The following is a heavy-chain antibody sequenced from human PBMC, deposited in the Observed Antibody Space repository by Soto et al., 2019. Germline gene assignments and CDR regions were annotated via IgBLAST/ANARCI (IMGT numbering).Heavy chain of an antibody. J-gene: IGHJ4*02. V-gene: IGHV4-39*01. D-gene: IGHD2-15*01. CDR3: ASHWVVVVAAYLDY. Sequence: QLQLQESGPGLVKPSETLSLTCTVSGGSISSSSYYWGWIRQPPGKGLEWIGSIYYSGSTYYNPSLKSRVTISVDTSENQFSLKLSSVTAADTAVYYCASHWVVVVAAYLDYWGQGTLVTVSS. CDR2: IYYSGST. CDR1: GGSISSSSYY.